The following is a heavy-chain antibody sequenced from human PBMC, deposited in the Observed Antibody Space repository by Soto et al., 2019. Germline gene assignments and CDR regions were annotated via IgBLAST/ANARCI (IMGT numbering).Heavy chain of an antibody. CDR1: GGSISSYY. CDR2: IYYSGST. D-gene: IGHD6-19*01. CDR3: ASRRGSGGYYFDY. Sequence: PSETLSLTCTVSGGSISSYYWSWIRQPPGKGLEWIGYIYYSGSTNYNPSLKSRVTISVDTSKNQFSLKLSSVTAADTAVYYCASRRGSGGYYFDYWGQGTLVTVSS. V-gene: IGHV4-59*01. J-gene: IGHJ4*02.